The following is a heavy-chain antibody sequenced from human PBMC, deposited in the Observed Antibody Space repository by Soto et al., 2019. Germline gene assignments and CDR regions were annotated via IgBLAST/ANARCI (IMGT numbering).Heavy chain of an antibody. CDR3: ERDLVRYPLDY. V-gene: IGHV1-18*04. D-gene: IGHD6-6*01. CDR2: ISAYNGNT. CDR1: GYTFTSYG. Sequence: ASVKVSCKASGYTFTSYGISWVRQAPGQGLGWMGWISAYNGNTNYAQKLQGRVTMTTDTSTSTAYMELRSLRSDDTAVYYCERDLVRYPLDYWGQGTLVTVSS. J-gene: IGHJ4*02.